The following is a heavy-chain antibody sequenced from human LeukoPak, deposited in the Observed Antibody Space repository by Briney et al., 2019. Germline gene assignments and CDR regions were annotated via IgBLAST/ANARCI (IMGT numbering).Heavy chain of an antibody. CDR2: ISWNSRSI. CDR3: AKDLTPTVTTGLDY. D-gene: IGHD4-17*01. V-gene: IGHV3-9*01. Sequence: PGGSLRLSCAASGFTFDDYAMHWVRQAPGKGLEWVSGISWNSRSIGYADSVKGRFTISRDNAKNSLYLQMNSLRAEDTALYYCAKDLTPTVTTGLDYWGQGTLVTVSS. J-gene: IGHJ4*02. CDR1: GFTFDDYA.